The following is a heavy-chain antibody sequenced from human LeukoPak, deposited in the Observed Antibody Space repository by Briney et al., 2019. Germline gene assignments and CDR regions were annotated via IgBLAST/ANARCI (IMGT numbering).Heavy chain of an antibody. V-gene: IGHV3-11*01. CDR2: ISSSGSTI. Sequence: PGGSLRLSCAASGFTFSDYCMSWIRQAPGKGLEWVSYISSSGSTIYYADSVKGRFTISRDNAKNSLYLQMNSLRAEDTAVYYCARVWRLRDGVVVYYYYYMDVWGKGTTVTVSS. D-gene: IGHD3-3*01. J-gene: IGHJ6*03. CDR1: GFTFSDYC. CDR3: ARVWRLRDGVVVYYYYYMDV.